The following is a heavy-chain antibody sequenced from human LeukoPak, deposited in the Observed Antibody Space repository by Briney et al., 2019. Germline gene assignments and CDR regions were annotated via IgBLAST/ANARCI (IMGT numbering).Heavy chain of an antibody. Sequence: ASVKVSCKASGNTFTSYDINWVRQATGQGLEWMGWMNPNSGNTGYAQKLQGRVTMTTDTSTSTAYMELRSLRSDDTAVYYCARTIEGWTYGQRYHYMDVWGKGTTVTISS. V-gene: IGHV1-8*01. CDR2: MNPNSGNT. J-gene: IGHJ6*03. CDR3: ARTIEGWTYGQRYHYMDV. CDR1: GNTFTSYD. D-gene: IGHD3-10*01.